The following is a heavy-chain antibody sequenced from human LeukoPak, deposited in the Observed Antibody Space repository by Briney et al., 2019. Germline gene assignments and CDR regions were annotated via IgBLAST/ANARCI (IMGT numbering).Heavy chain of an antibody. CDR2: IYYSGST. CDR3: ARGGPPGYYYDYYMDV. Sequence: SETLSLTCTVSGGSISSYYWSWIRQTPGKGLEWIGYIYYSGSTNFNPSLKSRVTISVDTSKNQFSLKMSSVTAADTAVYFCARGGPPGYYYDYYMDVWGRGTTVTISS. J-gene: IGHJ6*03. CDR1: GGSISSYY. V-gene: IGHV4-59*01.